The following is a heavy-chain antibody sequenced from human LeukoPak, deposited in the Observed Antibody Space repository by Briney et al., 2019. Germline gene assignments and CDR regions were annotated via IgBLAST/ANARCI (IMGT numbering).Heavy chain of an antibody. CDR3: ARRVGATQPFDY. CDR2: IKQDGSEK. CDR1: GFTFSSYW. J-gene: IGHJ4*02. Sequence: PGGSLRLSCAASGFTFSSYWTSWVRQAPGKGLEWVANIKQDGSEKYYVDSVKGRFTISRDNAKNSLYLQMNSLRAEDTAVYYCARRVGATQPFDYWGQGTLVTVSS. D-gene: IGHD1-26*01. V-gene: IGHV3-7*01.